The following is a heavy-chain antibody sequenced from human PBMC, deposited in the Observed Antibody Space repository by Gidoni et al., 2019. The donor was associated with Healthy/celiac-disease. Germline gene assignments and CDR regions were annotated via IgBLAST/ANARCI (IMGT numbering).Heavy chain of an antibody. D-gene: IGHD3-16*01. V-gene: IGHV4-34*01. CDR2: INHSGST. Sequence: QVQLQQSGAGLLQPSENLSPTCAVYGGSFSGYYWRWVRQPSGKGLECIGGINHSGSTHSNPSLNSRVTISVDTSKNQFSLKLSSVAAADTAVYYWAGARGVGSEGAFDIWGQGTMVTVSS. CDR1: GGSFSGYY. J-gene: IGHJ3*02. CDR3: AGARGVGSEGAFDI.